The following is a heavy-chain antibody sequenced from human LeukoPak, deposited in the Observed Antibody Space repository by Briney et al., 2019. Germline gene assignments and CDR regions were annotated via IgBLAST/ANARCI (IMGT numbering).Heavy chain of an antibody. V-gene: IGHV4-61*02. CDR2: IYTSGST. CDR1: GGSISSGSYY. J-gene: IGHJ4*02. Sequence: SETLSLTCTVSGGSISSGSYYWSWIRQPAGKGLEWIGRIYTSGSTNYNPSLKSRVTISVDTSKNQFSLKLSSVTAADTAVYYCARGRSTPCYDYWGQGTLVTVSS. CDR3: ARGRSTPCYDY. D-gene: IGHD5/OR15-5a*01.